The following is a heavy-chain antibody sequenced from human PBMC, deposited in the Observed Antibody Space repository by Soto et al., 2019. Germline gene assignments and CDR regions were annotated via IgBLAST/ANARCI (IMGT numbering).Heavy chain of an antibody. V-gene: IGHV3-48*01. D-gene: IGHD3-3*01. J-gene: IGHJ3*02. CDR3: ARRVALNAFDI. CDR1: GFSFSDYS. CDR2: ISGSSTTT. Sequence: LRLSCAASGFSFSDYSMNWVRQPPGKGLEWVSYISGSSTTTYYADSVKGRFTISRDNAKNSLYLQMNSLRAEDTAVYYCARRVALNAFDIWGQGTMVTVSS.